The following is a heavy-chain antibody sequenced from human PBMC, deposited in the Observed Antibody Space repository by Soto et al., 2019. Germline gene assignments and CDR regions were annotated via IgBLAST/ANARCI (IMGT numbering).Heavy chain of an antibody. CDR3: ARWGSAIKTYDS. CDR2: ISGSGST. J-gene: IGHJ4*02. CDR1: GGSINSYY. Sequence: PSETLSLTCTVSGGSINSYYWNWIRQPPGKGLEWIGYISGSGSTKYSPSLQSRVTMSVDTPRNQVSLRLSSVTAADTAVYYCARWGSAIKTYDSWGQG. D-gene: IGHD3-10*01. V-gene: IGHV4-59*01.